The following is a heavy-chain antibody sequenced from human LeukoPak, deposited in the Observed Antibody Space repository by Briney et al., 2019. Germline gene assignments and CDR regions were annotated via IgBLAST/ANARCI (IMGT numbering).Heavy chain of an antibody. V-gene: IGHV1-46*03. J-gene: IGHJ4*02. Sequence: ASVKVSCKASGYTFSHYGFSWVRQAPGQGLEWMGIINPSGGSTSYAQEFQGRVTMTRDTSTSTVYMELSSLRSEDTAVYYCARDRGYSYGLFDYWGQGTLVTVSS. CDR3: ARDRGYSYGLFDY. CDR2: INPSGGST. D-gene: IGHD5-18*01. CDR1: GYTFSHYG.